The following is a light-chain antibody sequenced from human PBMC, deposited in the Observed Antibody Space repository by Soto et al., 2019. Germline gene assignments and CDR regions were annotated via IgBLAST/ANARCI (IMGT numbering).Light chain of an antibody. J-gene: IGKJ3*01. CDR3: QQYGSSPFT. Sequence: EIVLTQSPGTLSLSPGERATLSCRASQSVSSSYLSWYQQNPGQAPRLLIDGASSRATGTPDRFSGSGSGTDFTLIISRLEPEESAVYYCQQYGSSPFTFGPGTKVDIK. CDR1: QSVSSSY. V-gene: IGKV3-20*01. CDR2: GAS.